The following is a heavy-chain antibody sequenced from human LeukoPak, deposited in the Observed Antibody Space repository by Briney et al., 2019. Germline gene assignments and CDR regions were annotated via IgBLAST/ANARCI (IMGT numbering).Heavy chain of an antibody. CDR1: GGSFSGYY. J-gene: IGHJ4*02. CDR3: AAIVVVAATLERIDY. D-gene: IGHD2-15*01. V-gene: IGHV4-34*01. CDR2: INHSGST. Sequence: PSETLSLTCAVYGGSFSGYYWSWIRQPPGKGLEWIGEINHSGSTNYNPSIKSRVTISVDTSKNQFSLKLSSVTAADTAVYYCAAIVVVAATLERIDYWGQGTLVTVSS.